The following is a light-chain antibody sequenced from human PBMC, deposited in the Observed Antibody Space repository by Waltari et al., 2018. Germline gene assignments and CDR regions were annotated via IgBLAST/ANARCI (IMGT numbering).Light chain of an antibody. Sequence: QSVLTQPPSASGTPGQRFTSSCSGSSSNLGPSVVHWYQQVPGTTPKLRIYRKDQRPSGVPDRFSGSESGTSASLAISGLRSEDEADDYCAAWDDKLGGRWEFGGGTKLTVL. CDR1: SSNLGPSV. V-gene: IGLV1-47*01. CDR3: AAWDDKLGGRWE. J-gene: IGLJ2*01. CDR2: RKD.